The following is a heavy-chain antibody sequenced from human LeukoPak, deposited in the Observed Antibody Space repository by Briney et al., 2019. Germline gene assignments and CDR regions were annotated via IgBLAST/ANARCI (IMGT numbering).Heavy chain of an antibody. CDR1: GFTFSSYG. CDR3: ARDQLYSHLLYYYYMDV. CDR2: ISYDGSNK. D-gene: IGHD4-11*01. V-gene: IGHV3-30*03. J-gene: IGHJ6*03. Sequence: PGGTLRLSCAASGFTFSSYGMSWVRQAPGKGLEWVAVISYDGSNKYYADSVKGRFTISRDNSKNTLYLQMNSLRAEDTAVYYCARDQLYSHLLYYYYMDVWGKGTTVTVSS.